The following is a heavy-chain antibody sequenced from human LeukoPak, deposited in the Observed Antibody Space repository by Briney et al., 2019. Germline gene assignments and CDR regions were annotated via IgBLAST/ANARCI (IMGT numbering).Heavy chain of an antibody. CDR3: ARDPFVNPELGFDY. CDR1: GFTFSSYS. V-gene: IGHV3-21*01. J-gene: IGHJ4*02. CDR2: ISSSSSYI. D-gene: IGHD1-14*01. Sequence: PGGSLRLSCAASGFTFSSYSMNWVRQAPGKGLEWVSSISSSSSYIYYADSVKGRFTISRDNAKNSLYLQMNSLRAEDTAVYYCARDPFVNPELGFDYWGQGTLVTVSS.